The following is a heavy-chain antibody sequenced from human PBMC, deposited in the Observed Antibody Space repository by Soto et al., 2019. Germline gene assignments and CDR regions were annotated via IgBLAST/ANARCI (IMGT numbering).Heavy chain of an antibody. CDR1: GFSFSTYG. CDR2: ISYDGSNK. CDR3: ARYKSGWDFDY. V-gene: IGHV3-33*01. Sequence: QVQLVESGGGVGQPGRSLRLSCATSGFSFSTYGMHWVRQAPGKGLEWVAVISYDGSNKFYTDSVKGRFTISRDYSKNPLYLQMSSLRVADSAVYYCARYKSGWDFDYWGQGTLVTVSS. D-gene: IGHD6-19*01. J-gene: IGHJ4*02.